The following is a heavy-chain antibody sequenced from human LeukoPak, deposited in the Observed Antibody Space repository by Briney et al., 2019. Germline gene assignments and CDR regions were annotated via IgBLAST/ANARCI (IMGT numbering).Heavy chain of an antibody. CDR2: IYYSGST. Sequence: SETLSLTCTVSGDSMTTSTYYWGWIRQPPGKGLEWIGSIYYSGSTYYNPSLKSRVTISVDTSKNQFSLKLSSVTAADTAVYYCARSDGYGLVGIWGQGTMVTVSS. J-gene: IGHJ3*02. CDR3: ARSDGYGLVGI. V-gene: IGHV4-39*01. CDR1: GDSMTTSTYY. D-gene: IGHD3-10*01.